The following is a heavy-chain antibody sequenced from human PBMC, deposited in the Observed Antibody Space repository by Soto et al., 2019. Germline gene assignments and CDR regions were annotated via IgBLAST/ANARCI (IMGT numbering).Heavy chain of an antibody. J-gene: IGHJ6*02. CDR2: MNPNSGNT. CDR3: AGPRGEDSSGYYYGMDV. V-gene: IGHV1-8*01. CDR1: GYTSTSYD. Sequence: ASVKVSCKASGYTSTSYDINWVRQATGQGLEWMGWMNPNSGNTGYAQKFQGRVTITADESTSTAYMELSSLRSEDTAVYYCAGPRGEDSSGYYYGMDVWGQGTTVTVSS. D-gene: IGHD3-22*01.